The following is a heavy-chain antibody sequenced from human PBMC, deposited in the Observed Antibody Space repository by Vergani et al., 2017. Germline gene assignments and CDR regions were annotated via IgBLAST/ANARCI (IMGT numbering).Heavy chain of an antibody. D-gene: IGHD3-10*01. CDR3: ARDGVYYGSGSYLLYYFDY. CDR2: IWYDGSNK. CDR1: GFTFSSYG. V-gene: IGHV3-33*01. Sequence: QVQLVESGGGVVQPGRSLRLSCAASGFTFSSYGMHWVRQAPGKGLEWVAVIWYDGSNKYYADSVKGRFTISRDNSKNTLYLQMNSLRAEDTAVYYCARDGVYYGSGSYLLYYFDYWGQGTLVTVSS. J-gene: IGHJ4*02.